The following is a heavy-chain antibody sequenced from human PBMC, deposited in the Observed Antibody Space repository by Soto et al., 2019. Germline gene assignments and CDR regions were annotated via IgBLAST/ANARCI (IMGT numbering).Heavy chain of an antibody. CDR3: ARDHGGGGLTLEY. CDR2: ISNSGRIT. D-gene: IGHD3-16*01. Sequence: QVHLEESGGGLVKPGGSLRLSCTASGFIFSDYYMSWIRQAPGKGLEWVSDISNSGRITHHADSVEGRFTISRDNAKDSLYRPTNSLRPEDSAIYYCARDHGGGGLTLEYWGQGTLVTVSS. V-gene: IGHV3-11*01. J-gene: IGHJ4*02. CDR1: GFIFSDYY.